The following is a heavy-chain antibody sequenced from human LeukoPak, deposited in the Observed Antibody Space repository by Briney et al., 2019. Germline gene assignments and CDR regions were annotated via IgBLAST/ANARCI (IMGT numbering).Heavy chain of an antibody. Sequence: GGSLRLSCAASGFTFSDHYMSWIRQAPGKGLEWVSYISSSSSYTNYADSVKGRFTISRDNAKNSLYLQMNSLRAEDTAVYHCARGRGYCSSTSCYERAFDIWGQGTMVTVSS. CDR1: GFTFSDHY. J-gene: IGHJ3*02. CDR3: ARGRGYCSSTSCYERAFDI. CDR2: ISSSSSYT. D-gene: IGHD2-2*01. V-gene: IGHV3-11*06.